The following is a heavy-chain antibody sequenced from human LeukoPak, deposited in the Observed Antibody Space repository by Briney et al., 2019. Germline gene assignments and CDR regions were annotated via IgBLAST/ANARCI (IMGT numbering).Heavy chain of an antibody. CDR2: INDSGNS. CDR1: GGSFSDYY. D-gene: IGHD2-2*01. V-gene: IGHV4-34*01. Sequence: SETLSLTCAVYGGSFSDYYWTWIRQPPGKGLEWIGEINDSGNSNYNSSLKSRVTISVDTSKNHFSLKLSSVTAADTAVYYCARGIVVVPAATTNWFDPWGQGTLVTVSS. CDR3: ARGIVVVPAATTNWFDP. J-gene: IGHJ5*02.